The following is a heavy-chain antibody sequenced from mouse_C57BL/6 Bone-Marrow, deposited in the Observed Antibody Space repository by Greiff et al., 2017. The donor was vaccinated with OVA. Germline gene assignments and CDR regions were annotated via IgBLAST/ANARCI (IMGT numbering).Heavy chain of an antibody. CDR3: ASYYYGSSLWFAY. D-gene: IGHD1-1*01. J-gene: IGHJ3*01. V-gene: IGHV1-76*01. CDR1: GYTFTDYY. Sequence: QVQLQQSGAELVRPGASVKLSCKASGYTFTDYYINWVKQRPGQGLEWIARIYPGSGNTYYNEKFKGKATLTAEKSSSTAYMQLSSLTSEDSAVYFCASYYYGSSLWFAYWGQGTLVTVSA. CDR2: IYPGSGNT.